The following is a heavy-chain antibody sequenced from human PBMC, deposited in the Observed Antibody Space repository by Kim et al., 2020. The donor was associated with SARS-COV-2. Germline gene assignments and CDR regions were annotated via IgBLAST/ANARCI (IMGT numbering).Heavy chain of an antibody. D-gene: IGHD6-19*01. J-gene: IGHJ4*02. CDR3: AKGSWIAVAGTVDY. Sequence: GGSLRLSCAASGFTFSSYGMHWVRQAPGKGLEWVAVISYDGSNKYYADSVKGRFTISRDNSKNTLYLQMNSLRADDTAVYYCAKGSWIAVAGTVDYWGQGTLVTVSS. V-gene: IGHV3-30*18. CDR1: GFTFSSYG. CDR2: ISYDGSNK.